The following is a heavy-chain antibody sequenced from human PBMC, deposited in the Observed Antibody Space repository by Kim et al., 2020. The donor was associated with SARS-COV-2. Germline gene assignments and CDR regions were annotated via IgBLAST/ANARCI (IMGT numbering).Heavy chain of an antibody. D-gene: IGHD6-6*01. CDR3: ARDRSSRGAFDI. V-gene: IGHV1-46*01. Sequence: SYAQKFQGRVTMTRDTSTSTVYMELSSRRSEDTAVYYCARDRSSRGAFDIWGQGTMVTVSS. J-gene: IGHJ3*02.